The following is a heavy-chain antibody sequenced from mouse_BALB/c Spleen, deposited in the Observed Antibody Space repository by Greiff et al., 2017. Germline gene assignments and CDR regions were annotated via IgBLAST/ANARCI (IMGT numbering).Heavy chain of an antibody. CDR1: GDSITSGY. CDR3: ARYDYYGSSPYAMDD. CDR2: ISYSGST. V-gene: IGHV3-8*02. J-gene: IGHJ4*01. D-gene: IGHD1-1*01. Sequence: EVKLQESGPSLVKPSQTLSLTCSVTGDSITSGYWNWIRKFPGNKLEYMGYISYSGSTNYNPSLKSRISITRDTSKNQYYLQLNSVTTEDTATYYCARYDYYGSSPYAMDDWGQGTSVTVSS.